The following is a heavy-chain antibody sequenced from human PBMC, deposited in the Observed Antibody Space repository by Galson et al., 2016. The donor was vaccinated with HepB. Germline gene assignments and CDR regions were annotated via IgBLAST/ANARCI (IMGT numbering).Heavy chain of an antibody. V-gene: IGHV2-70*17. Sequence: PALVKPTQTLALTCTFSGFALSTSGMCVSWIRQPPGKALEWLARIDWDDEEFYSTSLQTRPTISKDTSKNGVVLTMTNMDPVDTATYFLAHAPFFMVRDFEVLCFDYGGQGMLVTVSS. J-gene: IGHJ4*02. D-gene: IGHD3-10*01. CDR1: GFALSTSGMC. CDR3: AHAPFFMVRDFEVLCFDY. CDR2: IDWDDEE.